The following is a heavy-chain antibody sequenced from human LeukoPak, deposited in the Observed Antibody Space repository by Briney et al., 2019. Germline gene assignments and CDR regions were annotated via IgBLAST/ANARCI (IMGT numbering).Heavy chain of an antibody. CDR1: GGSISNYY. D-gene: IGHD2-15*01. CDR2: IYQSGAT. Sequence: PSETLSLTCIVSGGSISNYYWSWFRQPPGKGLEWIGYIYQSGATSYNPSLRSRLTISIDMSKNQISLKLGSGTAADTAVYYCARVGGWSPGTDAFDIWGQGTMVTVSS. CDR3: ARVGGWSPGTDAFDI. V-gene: IGHV4-59*01. J-gene: IGHJ3*02.